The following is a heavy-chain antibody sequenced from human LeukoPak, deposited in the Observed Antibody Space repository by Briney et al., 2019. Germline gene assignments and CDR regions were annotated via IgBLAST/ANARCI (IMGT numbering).Heavy chain of an antibody. Sequence: GGSLRLSCAASGFTFSGYSMNWVRQAPGKGLEWVSYINSGSSTIYYVDSVEGRFTISRDNAKNSLYLQMNSLRDEGTAVYHCARTQSKVGTPTLDYWGQGTLVTVSS. J-gene: IGHJ4*02. CDR1: GFTFSGYS. CDR3: ARTQSKVGTPTLDY. V-gene: IGHV3-48*02. CDR2: INSGSSTI. D-gene: IGHD4-23*01.